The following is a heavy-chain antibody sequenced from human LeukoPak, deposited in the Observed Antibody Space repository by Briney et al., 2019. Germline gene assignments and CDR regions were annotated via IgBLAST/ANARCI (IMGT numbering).Heavy chain of an antibody. D-gene: IGHD6-19*01. J-gene: IGHJ5*02. CDR3: ARGGAVARYNWFDP. V-gene: IGHV4-34*01. CDR2: INHSGST. Sequence: PSENLSLTSAVYGGSFSGYYWSWIRQPPRKGLDWIGEINHSGSTNYNPSLKSRVTISVNTSKNQFSLKMSSVTAADTAVYYCARGGAVARYNWFDPWGQGTLVTVSS. CDR1: GGSFSGYY.